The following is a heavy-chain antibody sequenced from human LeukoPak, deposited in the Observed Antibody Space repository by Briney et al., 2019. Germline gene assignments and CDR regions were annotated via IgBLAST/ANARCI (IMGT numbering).Heavy chain of an antibody. CDR1: GFTFGDYA. CDR2: IRSKAYGGTT. CDR3: TRDQAGVLRFLEWFHEDDAFDI. Sequence: PGGSLRLSCTASGFTFGDYAMSWFRQAPGKGLEWVGFIRSKAYGGTTEYAASVKGRFTISRDDSKSIAYLQMNSLKTEDTAVYYCTRDQAGVLRFLEWFHEDDAFDIWGQGTMVTVSS. J-gene: IGHJ3*02. D-gene: IGHD3-3*01. V-gene: IGHV3-49*03.